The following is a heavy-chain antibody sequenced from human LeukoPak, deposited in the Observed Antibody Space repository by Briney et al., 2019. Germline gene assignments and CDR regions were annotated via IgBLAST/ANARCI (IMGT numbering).Heavy chain of an antibody. CDR3: ARHKDYYYSYMDV. J-gene: IGHJ6*03. V-gene: IGHV4-39*01. CDR1: GDSISTSSYY. Sequence: PSETLSLTCSVSGDSISTSSYYWGWIRQPPGKGLEWIGTIYYSGSTYYNPSLTSRVTISVDTSRNQFSLKLSSVTAADTAVYYCARHKDYYYSYMDVWGKGTTVTISS. CDR2: IYYSGST.